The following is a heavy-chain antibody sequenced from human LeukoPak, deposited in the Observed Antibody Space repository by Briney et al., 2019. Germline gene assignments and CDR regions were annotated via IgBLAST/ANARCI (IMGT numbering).Heavy chain of an antibody. CDR3: ARIGAFGGVIANYYDSSGYPLDFDY. Sequence: ASVKVSCKASGYTFTSYGISWVRQAPGQGLEWMGWISAYNGNTNYAQKLQGRVTMTTDTSTSTAYMELRRLRSDDTAVYYCARIGAFGGVIANYYDSSGYPLDFDYWGQGTLVTVSS. D-gene: IGHD3-22*01. V-gene: IGHV1-18*01. J-gene: IGHJ4*02. CDR1: GYTFTSYG. CDR2: ISAYNGNT.